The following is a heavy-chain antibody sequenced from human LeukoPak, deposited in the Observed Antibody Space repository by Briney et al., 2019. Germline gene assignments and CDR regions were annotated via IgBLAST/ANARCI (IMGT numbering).Heavy chain of an antibody. CDR3: ARSLSSNSFTFDY. CDR1: GFTFSDYY. D-gene: IGHD6-13*01. V-gene: IGHV3-11*04. J-gene: IGHJ4*02. CDR2: ISSSSSPI. Sequence: GGSLRLSCAASGFTFSDYYMSWIRQAPGKGLEWVSYISSSSSPIYYADSVKGRFTISRDNAKNSLYLQMNSLRAEDTAVYYCARSLSSNSFTFDYWGQGTLVPVSS.